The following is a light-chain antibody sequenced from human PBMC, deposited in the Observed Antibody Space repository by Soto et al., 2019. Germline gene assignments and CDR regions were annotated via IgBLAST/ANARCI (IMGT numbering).Light chain of an antibody. V-gene: IGKV3-15*01. J-gene: IGKJ2*01. CDR2: GAS. CDR3: QHYNNWHPYT. Sequence: EIVLTQSPATLSVSPGNRATLSCRASQSVNSDLAWYQQKPGQAPRLLIYGASTRATGTPTRFSGSGCGTEFKPTISSLQSEAFAVYFCQHYNNWHPYTFGQGTKLEIK. CDR1: QSVNSD.